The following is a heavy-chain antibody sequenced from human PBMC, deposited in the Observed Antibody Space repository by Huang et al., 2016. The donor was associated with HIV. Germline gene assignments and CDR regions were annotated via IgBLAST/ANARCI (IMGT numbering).Heavy chain of an antibody. CDR2: IRKTSGAT. CDR3: VRDSSSGLQLRY. Sequence: EVQLVESGGGLAQPGGSLRLSCVAFGYTFSTYSMNWVRQAPGKGLEWVSYIRKTSGATSYAESVKGRFTVSRDNVKNSLYLQMNRLRVEDTAMYYCVRDSSSGLQLRYWGQGALVIVS. V-gene: IGHV3-48*01. D-gene: IGHD3-22*01. J-gene: IGHJ4*02. CDR1: GYTFSTYS.